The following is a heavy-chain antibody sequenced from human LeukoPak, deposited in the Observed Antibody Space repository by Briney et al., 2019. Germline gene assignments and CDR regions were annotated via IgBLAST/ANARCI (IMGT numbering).Heavy chain of an antibody. CDR3: ARDGGYYYDSSGYYYDFDY. Sequence: GASVKVSCKASGGTFSSYAISWVRQAPGQGLEWMGWISAYNGNTNYAQKLQGRVTMATDTSTSTAYMELRSLRSDDTAVYYCARDGGYYYDSSGYYYDFDYWGQGTLVTVSS. J-gene: IGHJ4*02. CDR2: ISAYNGNT. V-gene: IGHV1-18*01. CDR1: GGTFSSYA. D-gene: IGHD3-22*01.